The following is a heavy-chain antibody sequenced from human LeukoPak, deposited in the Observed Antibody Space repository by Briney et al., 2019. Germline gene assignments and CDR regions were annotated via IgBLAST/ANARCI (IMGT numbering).Heavy chain of an antibody. Sequence: KPSETLSLTCAVYGGSFSGYYWSWIRQPPGKGLEWIGEINHSGSTNYNPSLKSRVTISVDTSKNQFSLKLSSVTAADTAVYYCARAEGAYDRAFDTWGQGTLVTVSS. CDR3: ARAEGAYDRAFDT. V-gene: IGHV4-34*01. CDR1: GGSFSGYY. CDR2: INHSGST. J-gene: IGHJ4*02. D-gene: IGHD3-22*01.